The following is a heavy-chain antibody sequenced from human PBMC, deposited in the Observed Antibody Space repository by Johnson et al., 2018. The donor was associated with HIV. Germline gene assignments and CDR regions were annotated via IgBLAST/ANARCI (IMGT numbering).Heavy chain of an antibody. CDR2: ISHDGSKK. J-gene: IGHJ3*02. CDR1: GFSFSPYA. Sequence: QVQLVESGGCVVQPGRSLRLSCAASGFSFSPYALHWVRQTPGKGLEWVAVISHDGSKKYYADSVEGRFTISRDNFKNTLYLQMNSLRDEDTAVYYCATGVGAKTLTDAFDIWGQGTMVTVSS. CDR3: ATGVGAKTLTDAFDI. D-gene: IGHD1-26*01. V-gene: IGHV3-30*04.